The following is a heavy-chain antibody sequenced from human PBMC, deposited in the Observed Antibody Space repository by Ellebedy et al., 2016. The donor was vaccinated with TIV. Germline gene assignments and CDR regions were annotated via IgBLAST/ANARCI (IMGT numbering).Heavy chain of an antibody. V-gene: IGHV3-7*03. CDR1: GFTFSSYA. CDR3: ARTYYYDSSGYYLAY. D-gene: IGHD3-22*01. J-gene: IGHJ4*02. CDR2: IKQDGSEK. Sequence: PGGSLRLSCAASGFTFSSYAMSWVRQAPGKGLEWVANIKQDGSEKYYVDSVKGRFTISRDNAKNSLYLQMNSLRAEDTAVYYCARTYYYDSSGYYLAYWGQGTLVTVSS.